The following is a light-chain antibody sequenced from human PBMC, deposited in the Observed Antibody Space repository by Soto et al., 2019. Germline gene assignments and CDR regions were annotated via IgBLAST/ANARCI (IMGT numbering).Light chain of an antibody. CDR2: DAS. CDR3: QQYNSMLS. V-gene: IGKV1-33*01. Sequence: DIQMTQSPSSLSASVGDRVTIACQSSHDVSRNLNWFQQKPGEAPKLLIYDASNLERGVPSRFSASRSGKDFTFTISSLQPEDVATYYCQQYNSMLSFGGGTEIELK. J-gene: IGKJ4*01. CDR1: HDVSRN.